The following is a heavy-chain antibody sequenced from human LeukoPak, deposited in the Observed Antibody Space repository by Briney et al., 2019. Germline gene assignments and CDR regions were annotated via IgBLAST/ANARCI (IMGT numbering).Heavy chain of an antibody. D-gene: IGHD6-13*01. Sequence: PSETLSLTCTVSGGSISSSSYYWGWNRQPPGKGLEWIGSIYYSGSTYYNPSLKSRVTISVDTSKNQFSLKLSSVTAADTAVYYCARQGSGSSPPYFDYWGQGTLVTVSS. CDR3: ARQGSGSSPPYFDY. V-gene: IGHV4-39*01. J-gene: IGHJ4*02. CDR2: IYYSGST. CDR1: GGSISSSSYY.